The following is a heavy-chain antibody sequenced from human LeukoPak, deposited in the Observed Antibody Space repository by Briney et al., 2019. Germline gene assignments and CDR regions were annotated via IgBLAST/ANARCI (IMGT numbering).Heavy chain of an antibody. J-gene: IGHJ5*02. D-gene: IGHD5-18*01. V-gene: IGHV4-4*09. CDR3: ARGGRSVLNRGYSYGKSFDP. CDR1: GASITDYY. CDR2: IYTSGST. Sequence: SETLSLTCTVSGASITDYYWGWIRQPPGKGLEWIGYIYTSGSTNYNPSLKSRVTISVDTSNNQFSLKLSSVTAADTAVYYCARGGRSVLNRGYSYGKSFDPWGQGTLVTVSS.